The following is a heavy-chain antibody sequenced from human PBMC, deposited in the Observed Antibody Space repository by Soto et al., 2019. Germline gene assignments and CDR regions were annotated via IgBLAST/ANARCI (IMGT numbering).Heavy chain of an antibody. Sequence: QVQLVESGGGVVQPGRSLRLSCAASGFTFSSYAMHWVRQAPGKGLEWVAVISYDGSNKYYADSVKGRFTISRDNSKNTLYLQMNSLRAEDTAVYYCANDYDILTGYLNYWGQGTLVTVS. CDR1: GFTFSSYA. CDR2: ISYDGSNK. V-gene: IGHV3-30-3*02. J-gene: IGHJ4*02. D-gene: IGHD3-9*01. CDR3: ANDYDILTGYLNY.